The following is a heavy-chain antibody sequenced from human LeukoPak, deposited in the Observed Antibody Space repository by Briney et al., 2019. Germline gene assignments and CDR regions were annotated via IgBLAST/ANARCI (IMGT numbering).Heavy chain of an antibody. D-gene: IGHD5-12*01. J-gene: IGHJ4*02. V-gene: IGHV3-7*01. Sequence: GGSLRLSCAASGFTFSSYWMSWVRQAPGKGLEWVANIKQDGSEKYYVDSVKGRFTISRDNAKNSLYLQMNSLRAEDTAVYYCARVEWLPPRYFDYWGQGTLVTVSS. CDR1: GFTFSSYW. CDR2: IKQDGSEK. CDR3: ARVEWLPPRYFDY.